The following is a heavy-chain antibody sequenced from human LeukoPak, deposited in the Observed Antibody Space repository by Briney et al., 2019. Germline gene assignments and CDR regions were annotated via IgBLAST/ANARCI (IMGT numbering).Heavy chain of an antibody. V-gene: IGHV4-59*01. CDR3: ARGYGDRGWFDP. CDR1: GGSISSYY. Sequence: SETLSLTCTVSGGSISSYYWSWIRQPPGKGLEWIGYNYYSGSTNYNPSLKSRVTISVDTSKNQFSLKLSSVTAADTAVYYCARGYGDRGWFDPWGQGTLVTVSS. CDR2: NYYSGST. J-gene: IGHJ5*02. D-gene: IGHD4-17*01.